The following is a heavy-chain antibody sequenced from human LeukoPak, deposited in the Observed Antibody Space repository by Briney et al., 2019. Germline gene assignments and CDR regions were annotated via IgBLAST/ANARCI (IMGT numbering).Heavy chain of an antibody. D-gene: IGHD5-18*01. J-gene: IGHJ4*02. Sequence: PSETLSLTCTVPGGSISSHYWSWIRQPPGKGLEWIGYMYDSVRTKDNPSLKSRVTLSADTSKNQFSLRLCSVTAADTAVYYCATIKRGNIYGYFDFWGQGILVTVSS. CDR1: GGSISSHY. V-gene: IGHV4-59*11. CDR2: MYDSVRT. CDR3: ATIKRGNIYGYFDF.